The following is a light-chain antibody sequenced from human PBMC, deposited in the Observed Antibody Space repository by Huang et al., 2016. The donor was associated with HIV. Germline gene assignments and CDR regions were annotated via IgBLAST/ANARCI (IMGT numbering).Light chain of an antibody. CDR3: QQRSKWPLT. V-gene: IGKV3-11*01. J-gene: IGKJ4*01. Sequence: EIVLTQSPVTLSLSPGDRATLPCRASQSIGTYFAWYQQTSGQAPRLLIYDVSNRAAGVPARFSASGSETDFTLTIASLDPDDFAIYHCQQRSKWPLTFGGGTKVEMK. CDR2: DVS. CDR1: QSIGTY.